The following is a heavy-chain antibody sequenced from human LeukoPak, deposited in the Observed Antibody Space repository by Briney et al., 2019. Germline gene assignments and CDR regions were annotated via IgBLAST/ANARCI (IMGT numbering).Heavy chain of an antibody. CDR2: ISNTGSHT. J-gene: IGHJ4*02. CDR1: GFSFSDNF. D-gene: IGHD1-26*01. CDR3: ARSRGVGPGAYFDY. Sequence: PGGSLRLSCAASGFSFSDNFMSWIRQAPGQELEWVSYISNTGSHTMYAESVRGRFTISRDNAKNSLYLEMNSLRADDTAVYYCARSRGVGPGAYFDYWGQGTVVTVSS. V-gene: IGHV3-11*03.